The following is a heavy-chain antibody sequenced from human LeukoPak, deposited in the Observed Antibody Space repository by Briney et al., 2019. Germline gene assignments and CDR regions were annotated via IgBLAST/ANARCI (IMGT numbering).Heavy chain of an antibody. D-gene: IGHD2-15*01. CDR1: GFTFDDYA. V-gene: IGHV3-9*01. CDR3: AKRVVAATSITDY. J-gene: IGHJ4*02. Sequence: GRSLRLSCAASGFTFDDYAMHWVRQAPGKGLEWVSGISWNSGSIGYAGSVKGRFTISRDNAKNSLYLQMNSLRAEDTALYYCAKRVVAATSITDYWGQGTLVTVSS. CDR2: ISWNSGSI.